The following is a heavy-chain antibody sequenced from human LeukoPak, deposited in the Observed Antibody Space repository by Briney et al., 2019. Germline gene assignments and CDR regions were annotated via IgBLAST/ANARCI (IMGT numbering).Heavy chain of an antibody. D-gene: IGHD6-19*01. CDR3: ARERGIAVAGTSFDY. J-gene: IGHJ4*02. CDR2: ISSSSSTI. Sequence: GGSLRLSCAASGFTFSSYSMNWVRQAPGKGLEWVSYISSSSSTIYYADSVKGRFTISRDNAKNSLYLQMNSLRAEDTAAYYCARERGIAVAGTSFDYWGQGTLVTVSS. CDR1: GFTFSSYS. V-gene: IGHV3-48*01.